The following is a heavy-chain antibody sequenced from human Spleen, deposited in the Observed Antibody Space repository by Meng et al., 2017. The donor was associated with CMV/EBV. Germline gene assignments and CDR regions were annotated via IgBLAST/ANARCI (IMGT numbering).Heavy chain of an antibody. CDR1: GGSISSSNW. J-gene: IGHJ4*02. CDR2: IYHSGST. D-gene: IGHD2-15*01. V-gene: IGHV4-4*02. CDR3: ASSPASQALVVYGAY. Sequence: SGGSISSSNWWSWVRQPPGKGLEWIGEIYHSGSTNYNPSLKSRVTISVDKSKNQFSLKLSSVTAADTAVYYCASSPASQALVVYGAYWGQGTLVTVSS.